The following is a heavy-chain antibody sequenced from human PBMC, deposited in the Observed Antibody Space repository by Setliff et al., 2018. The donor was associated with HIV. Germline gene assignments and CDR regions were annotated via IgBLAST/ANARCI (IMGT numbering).Heavy chain of an antibody. CDR1: GGSFSNYY. D-gene: IGHD3-10*01. J-gene: IGHJ6*02. CDR2: IKHGGSA. V-gene: IGHV4-34*01. Sequence: SETLSLTCAVYGGSFSNYYWSWIRQPPGKGLEWIGEIKHGGSANYNPSLKSRVTISVDTSKNQFSLKLSSVTAADTAVYYCARVRGRYYYHYAMDVWGQGTTVTVSS. CDR3: ARVRGRYYYHYAMDV.